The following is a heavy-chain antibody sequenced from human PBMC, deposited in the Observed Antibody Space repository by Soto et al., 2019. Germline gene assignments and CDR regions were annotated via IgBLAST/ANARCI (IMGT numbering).Heavy chain of an antibody. CDR1: GYTFTSYG. CDR2: ISAYNGNT. V-gene: IGHV1-18*01. J-gene: IGHJ6*02. CDR3: ARAGAYCSGGSCYYPPTGYYYGMDV. Sequence: QVQLVQSGAEVKKPGASVKVSCKASGYTFTSYGISWVRQAPGQGLEWMGWISAYNGNTNYAQKLQGRVTMTTDTTTSTAYMELRSLRSDDTAVYYCARAGAYCSGGSCYYPPTGYYYGMDVWGQGTTVTVSS. D-gene: IGHD2-15*01.